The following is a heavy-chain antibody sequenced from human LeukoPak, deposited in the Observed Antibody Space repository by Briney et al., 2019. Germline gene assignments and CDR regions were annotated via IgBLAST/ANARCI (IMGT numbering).Heavy chain of an antibody. D-gene: IGHD2-2*01. CDR1: GGTFSSYA. CDR2: MSPHRGST. Sequence: GSVKVSCKASGGTFSSYAINWVRQATGQGLQWMGWMSPHRGSTGYAQRFQGRVTMTRDTSISTAYMELTNLRSEDTAVYFCARARGGYCSSTSTCSYYFDYWGQGTLVTVSS. V-gene: IGHV1-8*02. CDR3: ARARGGYCSSTSTCSYYFDY. J-gene: IGHJ4*02.